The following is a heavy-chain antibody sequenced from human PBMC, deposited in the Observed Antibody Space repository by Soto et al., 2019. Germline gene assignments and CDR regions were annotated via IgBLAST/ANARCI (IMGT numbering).Heavy chain of an antibody. V-gene: IGHV1-18*01. CDR3: ARYNGDGPDY. Sequence: QVQLVQSGAEVKKPGASVKVSCKASGYTFTSYGISWVRQAPGQGLEWMGWISVYSGNTKYAQKFQGRLTMTTDTSTTTAYMELRSLRSDATAVYYCARYNGDGPDYWGQGTLVTVSS. D-gene: IGHD4-17*01. J-gene: IGHJ4*02. CDR2: ISVYSGNT. CDR1: GYTFTSYG.